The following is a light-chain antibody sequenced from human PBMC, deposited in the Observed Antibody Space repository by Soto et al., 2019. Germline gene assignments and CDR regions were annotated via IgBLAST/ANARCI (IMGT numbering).Light chain of an antibody. CDR1: QSVRSGY. V-gene: IGKV3-20*01. J-gene: IGKJ4*01. CDR2: GAS. CDR3: HHYDISPLT. Sequence: EIVLTQSPGTLSLSPGERATLSCRASQSVRSGYFAWYQQKPGQAPRLLTVGASSRATVIQDRFSGGGSGTDFTLTIRTLEPEEFARYDCHHYDISPLTFGVRTKVEIK.